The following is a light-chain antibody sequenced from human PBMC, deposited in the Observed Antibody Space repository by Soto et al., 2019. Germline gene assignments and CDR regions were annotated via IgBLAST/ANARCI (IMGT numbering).Light chain of an antibody. J-gene: IGKJ1*01. CDR1: QSVSNN. V-gene: IGKV3-15*01. CDR2: GAS. Sequence: EIVMTQSPATLSVSPGERATLSCRASQSVSNNLACYQQKHGQAPRLLFYGASSRATGIPAGFSGSGSGTECALTVCSRQWEDLRVYCCQHLRDGPRWAFGQGTKGEIK. CDR3: QHLRDGPRWA.